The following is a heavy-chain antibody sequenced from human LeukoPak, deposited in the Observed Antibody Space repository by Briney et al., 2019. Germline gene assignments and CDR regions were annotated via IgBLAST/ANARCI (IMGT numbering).Heavy chain of an antibody. CDR2: INHSGST. J-gene: IGHJ4*02. D-gene: IGHD1-26*01. CDR3: ASEGRSGSPQDY. CDR1: GGSFSGYY. Sequence: PSETLSLTCAVYGGSFSGYYWSWIRQPPGKGLEWIGEINHSGSTNYNPSLKSRVTISVDTPKNQFSLKLSSVTAADTAVYYCASEGRSGSPQDYWGQGTLVTVSS. V-gene: IGHV4-34*01.